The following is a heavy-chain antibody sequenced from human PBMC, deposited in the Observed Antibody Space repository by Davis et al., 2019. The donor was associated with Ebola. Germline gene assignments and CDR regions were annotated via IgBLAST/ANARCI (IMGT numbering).Heavy chain of an antibody. CDR3: ARDALWGIAVSRYGGWFDP. V-gene: IGHV3-33*01. Sequence: GESLKISCAASGFTFSSYGMHWVRQAPGKGLEWVAVIWYDGSNKYYADSVKGRFTISRDNSKNTLYLQMNSLRAEDTAVYYCARDALWGIAVSRYGGWFDPWGQGTLVTVSS. CDR1: GFTFSSYG. D-gene: IGHD6-19*01. CDR2: IWYDGSNK. J-gene: IGHJ5*02.